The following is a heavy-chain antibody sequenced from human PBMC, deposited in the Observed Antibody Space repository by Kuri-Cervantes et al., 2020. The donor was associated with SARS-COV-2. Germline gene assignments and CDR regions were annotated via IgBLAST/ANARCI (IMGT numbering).Heavy chain of an antibody. J-gene: IGHJ4*02. CDR1: GGSFSGYY. Sequence: SQTLSLTCAVYGGSFSGYYWSWIRQPPGKGLEWIGEINHSGSTNYNPSLKSRVTISVDTSKNQFSLKLSSVTAADTAVYYCARHVRPELTIFGVVITADYFDYWGQGTLVTVSS. D-gene: IGHD3-3*01. CDR3: ARHVRPELTIFGVVITADYFDY. V-gene: IGHV4-34*01. CDR2: INHSGST.